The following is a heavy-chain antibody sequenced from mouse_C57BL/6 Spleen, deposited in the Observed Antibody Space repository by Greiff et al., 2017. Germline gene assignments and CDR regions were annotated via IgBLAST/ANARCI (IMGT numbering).Heavy chain of an antibody. D-gene: IGHD1-1*01. Sequence: EVQLVESGPGLVKPSQSLSLTCSVTGYSITSGYYWNWIRQFPGNKLEWMGYISYDGSNNYNPSLKNRISITRDTSKNQFFLKLNSVTTEDTATYYWARGGYYGSRDWYFDVWGTGTTVTVSS. CDR1: GYSITSGYY. CDR3: ARGGYYGSRDWYFDV. V-gene: IGHV3-6*01. J-gene: IGHJ1*03. CDR2: ISYDGSN.